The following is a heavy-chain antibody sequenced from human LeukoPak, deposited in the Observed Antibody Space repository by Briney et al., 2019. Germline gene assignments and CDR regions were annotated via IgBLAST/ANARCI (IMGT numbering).Heavy chain of an antibody. Sequence: GGSLRLSCAASGFSFSSYAMHWVRQAPGKGLEWVAVIWYDGSNQHYADSVRGRFTISRDNSKNTLHLQMDSLRAEDTAAYYCVKSGPDFGDLPSEYYFDFWGQGTLVTVSS. J-gene: IGHJ4*02. CDR2: IWYDGSNQ. CDR3: VKSGPDFGDLPSEYYFDF. D-gene: IGHD4-17*01. CDR1: GFSFSSYA. V-gene: IGHV3-33*06.